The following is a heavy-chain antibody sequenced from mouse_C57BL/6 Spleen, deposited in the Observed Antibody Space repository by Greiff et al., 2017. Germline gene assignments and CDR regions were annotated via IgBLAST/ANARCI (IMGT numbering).Heavy chain of an antibody. V-gene: IGHV1-55*01. CDR1: GYTFTSYW. J-gene: IGHJ4*01. CDR2: IYPGSGST. CDR3: ARRSIGDGYYAMDY. D-gene: IGHD2-3*01. Sequence: VKLQQPGAELVKPGASVKMSCKASGYTFTSYWITWVKQRPGQGLEWIGDIYPGSGSTNYNEKFKSKATLTVDTSSSTAYMQLSSLTSEDSAFYYCARRSIGDGYYAMDYWGQGTSVTVSS.